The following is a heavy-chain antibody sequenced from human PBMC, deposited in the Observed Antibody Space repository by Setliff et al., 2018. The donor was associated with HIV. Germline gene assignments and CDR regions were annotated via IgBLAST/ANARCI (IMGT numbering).Heavy chain of an antibody. V-gene: IGHV4-39*01. CDR1: GDSISSSSYY. CDR3: ARGAPHGGDCYACNYYYYMDV. D-gene: IGHD2-21*02. CDR2: IYYSGST. Sequence: PSETLSLTCSVSGDSISSSSYYWGWIRQPPGKGLEWIGSIYYSGSTYYNPSLKSRVTISVDTSKNQFSLKLSSVTATDTAVYYCARGAPHGGDCYACNYYYYMDVWGKGTTVTVSS. J-gene: IGHJ6*03.